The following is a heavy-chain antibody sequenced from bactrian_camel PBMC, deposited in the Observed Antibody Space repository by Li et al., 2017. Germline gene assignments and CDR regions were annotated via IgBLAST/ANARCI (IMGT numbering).Heavy chain of an antibody. CDR2: IDSGGGST. V-gene: IGHV3S54*01. J-gene: IGHJ6*01. CDR1: GNTYNV. Sequence: LVESGGGSVQAGGSLRLSCTASGNTYNVAWFREAPGLEREWVAGIDSGGGSTHYADSVKGRFTISRDNAKNTLYLQLNSLKTEDTAIYYCGKPRNRGATWYSGRPDDFGYWGRGTQVTVS. D-gene: IGHD6*01. CDR3: GKPRNRGATWYSGRPDDFGY.